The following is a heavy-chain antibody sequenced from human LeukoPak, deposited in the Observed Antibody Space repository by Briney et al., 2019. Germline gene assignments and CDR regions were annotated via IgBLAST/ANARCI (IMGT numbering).Heavy chain of an antibody. J-gene: IGHJ4*02. CDR3: ARGYCSGNSCYVFDY. Sequence: ASVKVSCKTSGYTFSNYNIHWVRQAPGQGLEWMGIMNPSGGTTNYAQKFQGRVTMTRDTSTSTVYMDLSSLRSEDTAVYYCARGYCSGNSCYVFDYWGQGTLVTVSS. CDR2: MNPSGGTT. CDR1: GYTFSNYN. D-gene: IGHD2-2*01. V-gene: IGHV1-46*01.